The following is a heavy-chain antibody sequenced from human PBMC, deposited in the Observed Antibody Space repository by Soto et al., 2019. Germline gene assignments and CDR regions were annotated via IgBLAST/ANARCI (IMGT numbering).Heavy chain of an antibody. CDR2: IIPIFGTA. V-gene: IGHV1-69*01. Sequence: GAYGSRSLSSVQHDQGKGLEWMGGIIPIFGTANYAQKFQGRGTITADESTSTAYMELSSLRSEDTAVYYCAGIAARSSDFDYCGQGTLVSGTS. J-gene: IGHJ4*02. D-gene: IGHD6-6*01. CDR3: AGIAARSSDFDY. CDR1: GAYGSRS.